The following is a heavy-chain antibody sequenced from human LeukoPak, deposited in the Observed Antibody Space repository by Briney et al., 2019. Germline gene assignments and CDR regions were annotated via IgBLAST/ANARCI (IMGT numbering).Heavy chain of an antibody. V-gene: IGHV3-33*01. CDR1: GFTFSRYG. J-gene: IGHJ4*02. CDR2: IWFDGNNK. Sequence: GGSLRHSRVASGFTFSRYGMHWVRQAPGKGLERVAKIWFDGNNKSYADSVQARFNGSRDISENKLYLQMNSLRVEDTAVYYCARDLIPFGVNSGVGYWGQGILVTVSS. CDR3: ARDLIPFGVNSGVGY. D-gene: IGHD3-10*01.